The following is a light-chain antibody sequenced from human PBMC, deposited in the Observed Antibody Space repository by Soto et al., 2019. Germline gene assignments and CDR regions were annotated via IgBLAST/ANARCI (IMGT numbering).Light chain of an antibody. Sequence: VLTQSPAILSLSPGERATLSCRASQSVNNYLAWYQQRPGQAPRLLIYESSSRDTGVPARFSASGSGTEFTLTISSLEPEDFAVYYCQQRRVWPLTFGGGTKVEIK. CDR3: QQRRVWPLT. CDR2: ESS. CDR1: QSVNNY. J-gene: IGKJ4*01. V-gene: IGKV3-11*01.